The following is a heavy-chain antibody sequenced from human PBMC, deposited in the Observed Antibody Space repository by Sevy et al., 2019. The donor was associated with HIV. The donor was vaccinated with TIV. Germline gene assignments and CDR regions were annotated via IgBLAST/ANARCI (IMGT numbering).Heavy chain of an antibody. CDR2: IYYSGST. CDR3: ARVRGGYSGFGGFDY. D-gene: IGHD5-12*01. J-gene: IGHJ4*02. V-gene: IGHV4-61*01. CDR1: GGSVSSGSYY. Sequence: SETLSLTCTVSGGSVSSGSYYWSWIRQPPGKGLEWIGYIYYSGSTNHNPPPKRRVTISVDTSKNQFSLKLNSVTAADTAVYYCARVRGGYSGFGGFDYWGQGTLVTVSS.